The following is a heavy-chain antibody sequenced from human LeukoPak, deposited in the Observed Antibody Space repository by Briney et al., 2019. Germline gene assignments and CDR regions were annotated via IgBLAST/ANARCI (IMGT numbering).Heavy chain of an antibody. CDR3: AKGSSGSFYSHFDY. V-gene: IGHV3-23*01. CDR1: GFTFSSYA. Sequence: GGSLRLSCAASGFTFSSYAMNWVRQAPGKGLEWVSAISGSGDSTYYADSVKGRFTISRDNSKNTLYLQMNSLRAEDAAVYYCAKGSSGSFYSHFDYWGQGTLVTVSS. D-gene: IGHD3-10*01. CDR2: ISGSGDST. J-gene: IGHJ4*02.